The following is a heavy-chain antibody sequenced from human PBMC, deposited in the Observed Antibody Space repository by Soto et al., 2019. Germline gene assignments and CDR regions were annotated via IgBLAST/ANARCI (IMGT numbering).Heavy chain of an antibody. Sequence: LRLSCAASGFTFSSYWMSWVRQAPGKGLEWVANIKQDGSEKYYVDSVKGRFTISRDNAKNSLYLQMNSLRAEDTAVYYCARAAYSSSPRYFDYWGQGTLVTVSS. J-gene: IGHJ4*02. V-gene: IGHV3-7*01. CDR2: IKQDGSEK. CDR3: ARAAYSSSPRYFDY. CDR1: GFTFSSYW. D-gene: IGHD6-6*01.